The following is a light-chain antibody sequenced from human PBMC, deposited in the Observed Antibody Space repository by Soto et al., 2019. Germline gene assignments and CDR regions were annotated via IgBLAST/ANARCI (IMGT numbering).Light chain of an antibody. CDR3: QQRSNWPPLT. J-gene: IGKJ4*01. CDR2: DAS. Sequence: EIVLTQSPVTLSLSPGERATLSCRANQSISNYLAWYQQKAGQAPRLLIYDASNRAAGVPARFSASGSGTEFTLTISSLQPEDFSVYYCQQRSNWPPLTFGGGTKVDIK. V-gene: IGKV3-11*01. CDR1: QSISNY.